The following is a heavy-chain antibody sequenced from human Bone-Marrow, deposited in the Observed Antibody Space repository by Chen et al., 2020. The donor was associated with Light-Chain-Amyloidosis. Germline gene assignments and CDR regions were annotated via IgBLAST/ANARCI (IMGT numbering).Heavy chain of an antibody. CDR2: ISGSGGST. CDR1: GFTFSSYA. CDR3: AKWGPYYYDSSGYYDTDAFDI. V-gene: IGHV3-23*04. D-gene: IGHD3-22*01. Sequence: EVQLVESGGGLVQPGGSLRLSCAASGFTFSSYAMSWVRQAPGKGLEWVSAISGSGGSTYYADSVKGRCTISRDNSKNTLYLQMNSLRAEDTAVYYCAKWGPYYYDSSGYYDTDAFDIWGQGTMVTVSS. J-gene: IGHJ3*02.